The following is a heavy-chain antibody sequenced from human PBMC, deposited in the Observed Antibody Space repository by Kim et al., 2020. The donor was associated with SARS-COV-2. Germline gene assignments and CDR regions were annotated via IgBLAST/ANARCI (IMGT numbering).Heavy chain of an antibody. CDR2: IYYSGST. CDR3: AREGVLRYFDWLFPRDAFDI. CDR1: GGSISSSSYY. Sequence: SETLSLTRTVSGGSISSSSYYWGWIRQPPGKGLEWIGSIYYSGSTYYNPSLKSRVTISVDTSKNQFSLKLSSVTAADTAVYYCAREGVLRYFDWLFPRDAFDIWGQGTMVTVSS. D-gene: IGHD3-9*01. J-gene: IGHJ3*02. V-gene: IGHV4-39*07.